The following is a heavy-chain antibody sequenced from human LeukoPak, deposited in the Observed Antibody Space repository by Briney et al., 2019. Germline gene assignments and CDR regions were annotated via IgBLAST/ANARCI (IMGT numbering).Heavy chain of an antibody. D-gene: IGHD3-22*01. Sequence: SDTLSLTCAVYRESYSGYYWTWIRQPPGKGLNWMGYIYYSGSTNYNPSLKSRVTISVDTSKNQFSLKLSSVTAADTAVYYCARYYDSSGYYLGWYFDYWGQGTLVTVSS. V-gene: IGHV4-59*07. CDR1: RESYSGYY. J-gene: IGHJ4*02. CDR3: ARYYDSSGYYLGWYFDY. CDR2: IYYSGST.